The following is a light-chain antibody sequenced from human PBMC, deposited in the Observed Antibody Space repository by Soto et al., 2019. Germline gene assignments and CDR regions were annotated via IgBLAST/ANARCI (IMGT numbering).Light chain of an antibody. CDR1: QILSSNY. J-gene: IGKJ5*01. Sequence: EIVLTQSPGTLSLSPGEGATLSCRAIQILSSNYLAWYQQKPGQAPRLLIYGESRRATGIPDRFSGSGSGTDFTLAIRRLEPEDSAVYYCQQYGGSPSITFGQGTRLENK. V-gene: IGKV3-20*01. CDR2: GES. CDR3: QQYGGSPSIT.